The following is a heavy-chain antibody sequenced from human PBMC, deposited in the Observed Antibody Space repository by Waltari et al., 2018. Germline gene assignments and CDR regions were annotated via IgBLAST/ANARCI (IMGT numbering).Heavy chain of an antibody. CDR2: ISSGGGTT. D-gene: IGHD4-17*01. Sequence: EVQLLESGGDLAQPGGSLRLSCTASGFTFNNYAMTWVRRAPGKGLEWVSTISSGGGTTYYSDSVKGRFTIARDNSKNTLYLQMSSLRDEDTAIYYCAKDRASHGDPVDYWGQGTLVTVSS. CDR3: AKDRASHGDPVDY. CDR1: GFTFNNYA. V-gene: IGHV3-23*01. J-gene: IGHJ4*02.